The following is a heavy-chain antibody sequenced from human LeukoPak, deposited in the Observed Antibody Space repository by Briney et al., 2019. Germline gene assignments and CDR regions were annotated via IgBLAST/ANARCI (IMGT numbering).Heavy chain of an antibody. V-gene: IGHV1-69*05. D-gene: IGHD2-2*02. CDR3: ARARTVVPAAIGHMDV. J-gene: IGHJ6*03. CDR1: GGTFSSYA. CDR2: IIPIFGTA. Sequence: GASVKVSCKASGGTFSSYAISWVRQAPGQGLEWMGGIIPIFGTANYAQKFQGRVTITTDESTSTAYMELSSLRSEDTAVYHCARARTVVPAAIGHMDVWGKGTTVTVSS.